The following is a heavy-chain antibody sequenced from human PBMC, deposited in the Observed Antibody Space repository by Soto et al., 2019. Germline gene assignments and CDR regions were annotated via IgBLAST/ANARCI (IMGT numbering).Heavy chain of an antibody. Sequence: SETLSLTCTVSGGSISSGNYYWSWIRQHPGKGLEWIAYMSYSGTTYYNPSLKTRVIISLDTSTNQFSLKLSSVTAADTAVYFCARYCSGGTCQYAFDIWGQGTMVTVSS. CDR2: MSYSGTT. J-gene: IGHJ3*02. CDR3: ARYCSGGTCQYAFDI. D-gene: IGHD2-15*01. V-gene: IGHV4-31*03. CDR1: GGSISSGNYY.